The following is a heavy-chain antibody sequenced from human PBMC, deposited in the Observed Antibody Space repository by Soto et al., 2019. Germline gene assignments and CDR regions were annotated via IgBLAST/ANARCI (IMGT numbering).Heavy chain of an antibody. CDR1: GGSISNYY. J-gene: IGHJ4*02. Sequence: SETLSLTCTVSGGSISNYYWSWLRQPPGKGLEWIGYIYSSGSTHYNPSLQSRVTISADTSKNQVSLKVRSVTAADTAVYYCARDHPHSYGVYYFDYRGQGTPVTVS. D-gene: IGHD5-18*01. CDR3: ARDHPHSYGVYYFDY. V-gene: IGHV4-59*01. CDR2: IYSSGST.